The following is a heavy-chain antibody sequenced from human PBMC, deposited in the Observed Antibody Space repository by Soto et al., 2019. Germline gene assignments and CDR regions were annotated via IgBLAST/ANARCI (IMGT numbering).Heavy chain of an antibody. CDR3: ANQCRDYYGSGSYYNFDY. CDR1: GFTFSSYA. CDR2: ISGSGGST. V-gene: IGHV3-23*01. J-gene: IGHJ4*02. D-gene: IGHD3-10*01. Sequence: EVQLLESGGGLVQPGGSLRLSCAASGFTFSSYAMSWVRQAPGKGLEWVSAISGSGGSTDYADSVKGRFTISRDNSKNTLYLQMNILRAEDTAVYYCANQCRDYYGSGSYYNFDYWGQGTLVTVSS.